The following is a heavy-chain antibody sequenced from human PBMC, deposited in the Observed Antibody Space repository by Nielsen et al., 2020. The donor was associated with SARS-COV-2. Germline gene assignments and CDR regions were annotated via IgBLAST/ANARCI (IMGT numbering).Heavy chain of an antibody. J-gene: IGHJ4*02. V-gene: IGHV3-23*01. Sequence: GESLKISCAASGFTFSSYAMSWVRQAPGKGLEWVSAISGSGGSTYYADSVKGRFTISRDNSKNTLYLQMNSLRAEDTAVYYCANLHDSKDYWGQGTLVTVSS. D-gene: IGHD3-22*01. CDR2: ISGSGGST. CDR3: ANLHDSKDY. CDR1: GFTFSSYA.